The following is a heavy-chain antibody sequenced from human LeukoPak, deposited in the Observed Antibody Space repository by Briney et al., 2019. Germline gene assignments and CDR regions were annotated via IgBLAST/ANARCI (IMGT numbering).Heavy chain of an antibody. CDR3: ASRGYREGYNQVAY. V-gene: IGHV1-69*04. CDR1: GGTFSSYA. Sequence: SVKVSCKASGGTFSSYAISWVRQAPGQGLEWMGRIIPILGIANYAQKFQGRVTITADKSTSTAYMELSSLRSEDTAVYYCASRGYREGYNQVAYWGQGTLVTVS. D-gene: IGHD5-24*01. CDR2: IIPILGIA. J-gene: IGHJ4*02.